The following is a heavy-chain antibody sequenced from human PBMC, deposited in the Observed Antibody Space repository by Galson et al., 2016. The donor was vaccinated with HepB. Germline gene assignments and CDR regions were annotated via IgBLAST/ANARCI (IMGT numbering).Heavy chain of an antibody. CDR3: AADYGSRNRENWLDP. CDR2: ISTHSGHT. D-gene: IGHD6-19*01. V-gene: IGHV1-18*01. J-gene: IGHJ5*02. CDR1: GYSFSSFG. Sequence: SVKVSCKASGYSFSSFGVSWVRQAPGQGLEWMGWISTHSGHTNYAQRLQGRVTMTTDTSTTTAYMELRSLRSDDTAVYYCAADYGSRNRENWLDPWGQGTLVIVSS.